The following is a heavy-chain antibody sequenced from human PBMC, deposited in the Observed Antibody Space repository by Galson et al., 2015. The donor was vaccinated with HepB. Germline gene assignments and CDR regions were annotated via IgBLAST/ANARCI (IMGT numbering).Heavy chain of an antibody. CDR3: ARGGGVGTYYGSGSYHY. V-gene: IGHV3-53*05. Sequence: SLRLSCAASGFNVISNYMSWVRQAPGKGLEWVSVIYSGGSTYYADSVRGRFTISRGNSKNTLYLQMNSLRAEDTAVYYCARGGGVGTYYGSGSYHYWGQGTLVTVSS. CDR2: IYSGGST. J-gene: IGHJ4*02. D-gene: IGHD3-10*01. CDR1: GFNVISNY.